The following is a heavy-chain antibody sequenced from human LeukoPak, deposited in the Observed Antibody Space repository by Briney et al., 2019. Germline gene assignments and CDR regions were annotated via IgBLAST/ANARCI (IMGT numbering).Heavy chain of an antibody. V-gene: IGHV4-39*01. CDR2: IHYSGST. CDR3: AKAVAGMGEIA. CDR1: GGSISSDSYY. Sequence: SETLALTCTVSGGSISSDSYYWGWIRQPPGKGLEWIGRIHYSGSTYYNPSLKSRITISVDTSKNQFSLKLSSVTAADTAVYYCAKAVAGMGEIAWGQGTLATDSS. D-gene: IGHD6-19*01. J-gene: IGHJ5*02.